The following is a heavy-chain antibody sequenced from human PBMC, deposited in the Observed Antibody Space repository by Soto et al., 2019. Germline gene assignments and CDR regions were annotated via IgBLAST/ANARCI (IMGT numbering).Heavy chain of an antibody. CDR1: GGSISSYY. V-gene: IGHV4-59*01. D-gene: IGHD1-20*01. Sequence: QVQLQESGPGLVKPSETLSLTCTVSGGSISSYYWSWIRQPPGKGLEWIGYIYYSGITNYNPSLQSRVTISVDTSKNQFSLKLSSVTAADTAVYYCARYKSNYYYGMDVWGQGTTVTVS. CDR2: IYYSGIT. J-gene: IGHJ6*02. CDR3: ARYKSNYYYGMDV.